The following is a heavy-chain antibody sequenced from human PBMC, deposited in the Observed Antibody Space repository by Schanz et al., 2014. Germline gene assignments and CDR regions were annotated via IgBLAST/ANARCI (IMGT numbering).Heavy chain of an antibody. Sequence: QVQLQESGPGLVKPSETLSLTCSVSGGDIGNYYWSWIRQPPGKGLEWIGYIHQSGGTNYNPSLKSRATILVAPSKNQFSLRLPSLTAADTAVYYCAKFLYDDPSWGQGTLVTVSS. CDR2: IHQSGGT. D-gene: IGHD3-3*01. CDR1: GGDIGNYY. J-gene: IGHJ5*02. V-gene: IGHV4-59*08. CDR3: AKFLYDDPS.